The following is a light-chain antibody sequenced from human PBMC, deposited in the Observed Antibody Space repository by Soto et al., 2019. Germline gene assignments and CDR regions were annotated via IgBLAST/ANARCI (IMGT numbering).Light chain of an antibody. J-gene: IGKJ5*01. CDR2: KAS. CDR3: QQHISYPVT. V-gene: IGKV1-5*03. Sequence: IPMTQSPSTLSASVGDRVIITCRASQSVSSWLAWYQHKPGKAPKLVIYKASRLESGVPSRFSGSGSGTEFTLTISSLQPDDFATYYCQQHISYPVTFGQGTRLEIK. CDR1: QSVSSW.